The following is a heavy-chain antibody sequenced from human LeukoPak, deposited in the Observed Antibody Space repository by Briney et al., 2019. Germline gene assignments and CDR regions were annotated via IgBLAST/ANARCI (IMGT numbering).Heavy chain of an antibody. CDR2: INHSGST. V-gene: IGHV4-34*01. J-gene: IGHJ5*02. D-gene: IGHD4-23*01. CDR3: ARGSTVVTPGSNWFDP. CDR1: GGSFSGYY. Sequence: KPSETLSLTCAVYGGSFSGYYWSWIRQPPGKGLEWIGEINHSGSTNYNPSLKSRVTISVDTSKNQFSLKLSSVTAADTAVYYCARGSTVVTPGSNWFDPWGQGTLVTVSS.